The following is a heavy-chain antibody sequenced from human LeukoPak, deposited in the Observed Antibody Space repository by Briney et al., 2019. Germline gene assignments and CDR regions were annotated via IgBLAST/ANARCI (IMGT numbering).Heavy chain of an antibody. CDR2: INHSGST. J-gene: IGHJ4*02. V-gene: IGHV4-34*01. Sequence: SETLSLTCAVYGGSFSGYYWSWIRQPPGKGLEWIGEINHSGSTNYNPSLESRVTISVDTSKNQFSLKLSSVTAADTAVYYCAGRDYYDSSGYYKVDYWGQGTLVTVSS. D-gene: IGHD3-22*01. CDR1: GGSFSGYY. CDR3: AGRDYYDSSGYYKVDY.